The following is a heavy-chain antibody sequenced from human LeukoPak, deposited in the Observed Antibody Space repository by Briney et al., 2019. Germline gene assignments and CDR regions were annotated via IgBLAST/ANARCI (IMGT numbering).Heavy chain of an antibody. D-gene: IGHD6-19*01. CDR3: ARVSGSGWHFDY. CDR2: ISSSGVLI. J-gene: IGHJ4*02. CDR1: GFTFSNYE. Sequence: RGSLRLSCAPSGFTFSNYEMNWVRQAPGKGLEWVSFISSSGVLIYYADSVKGRFTISRDNAKNSLYLQMNSLRVEDTAVYYCARVSGSGWHFDYWGQGSLVTVSS. V-gene: IGHV3-48*03.